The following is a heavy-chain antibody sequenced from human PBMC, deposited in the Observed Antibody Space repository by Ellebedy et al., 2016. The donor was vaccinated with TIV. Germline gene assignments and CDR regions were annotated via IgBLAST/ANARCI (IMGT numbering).Heavy chain of an antibody. CDR1: GDSDNSHSYY. Sequence: SETLSLTXTVSGDSDNSHSYYWAWIRQPPGKTLEWIGYIYYSGSTNHNPSLKSRVTISMETSSHFSLKLSSVTAADTAVYYCARIGLLLDYFDYWGQGTLVTVSS. CDR3: ARIGLLLDYFDY. D-gene: IGHD3-3*01. J-gene: IGHJ4*02. CDR2: IYYSGST. V-gene: IGHV4-61*03.